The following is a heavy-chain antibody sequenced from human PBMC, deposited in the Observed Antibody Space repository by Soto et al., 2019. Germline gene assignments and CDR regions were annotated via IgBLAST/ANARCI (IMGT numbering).Heavy chain of an antibody. CDR2: IRANDESI. Sequence: GGSLRLSCVASGFDFRSYEMDWVRQAPGKGLEWVSNIRANDESIYYADSAKGRVSVSRDNAKNSLFLEMNSLRVDDTAVYYCARETLRDAIDIWGQGTMVTVSS. CDR1: GFDFRSYE. J-gene: IGHJ3*02. CDR3: ARETLRDAIDI. V-gene: IGHV3-48*03.